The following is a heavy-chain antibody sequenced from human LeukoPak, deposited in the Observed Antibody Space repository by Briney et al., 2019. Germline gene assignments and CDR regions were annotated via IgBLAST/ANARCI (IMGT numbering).Heavy chain of an antibody. J-gene: IGHJ4*02. CDR2: ISGSGGST. CDR3: AKSTAKTYYYDSSGYRYFDY. D-gene: IGHD3-22*01. CDR1: GFTFSSYA. V-gene: IGHV3-23*01. Sequence: GGSLRLSRAASGFTFSSYAMSWVRQAPGKGLEWVSAISGSGGSTYYADSVKGRFTISRDNSKNTLYLQMNSLRAEDTAVYYCAKSTAKTYYYDSSGYRYFDYWGQGTLVTVSS.